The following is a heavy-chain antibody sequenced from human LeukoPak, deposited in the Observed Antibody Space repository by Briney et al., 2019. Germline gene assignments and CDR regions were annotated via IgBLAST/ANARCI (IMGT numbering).Heavy chain of an antibody. J-gene: IGHJ3*02. CDR2: IYSGGST. CDR1: GFTVSTNY. V-gene: IGHV3-53*01. CDR3: ASGGTGGDAFDI. D-gene: IGHD2-15*01. Sequence: GGSLRLSCAASGFTVSTNYMNWVRQAPGRGLEWVSVIYSGGSTYYADSVKGRFTISRDNSKNTLDLQMKSLRAEDTAVYYCASGGTGGDAFDIWGQGTMVTVSS.